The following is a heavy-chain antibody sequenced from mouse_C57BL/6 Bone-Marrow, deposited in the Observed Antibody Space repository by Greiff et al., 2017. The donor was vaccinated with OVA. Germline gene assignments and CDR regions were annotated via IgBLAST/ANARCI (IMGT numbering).Heavy chain of an antibody. CDR1: GFSFNTYA. Sequence: EVQRVESGGGLVQPKGSLKLSCAASGFSFNTYAMNWVRQAPGKGLEWVARIRSKSNNYATYYADSVKDRFTISRDDSESMLYLQMNNLKTEDTAMYYCVRRDGNYAMDYWGQGTSVTVSS. CDR3: VRRDGNYAMDY. D-gene: IGHD2-1*01. CDR2: IRSKSNNYAT. V-gene: IGHV10-1*01. J-gene: IGHJ4*01.